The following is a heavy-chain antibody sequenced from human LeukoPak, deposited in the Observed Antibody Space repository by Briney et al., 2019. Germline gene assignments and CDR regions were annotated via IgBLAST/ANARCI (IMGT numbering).Heavy chain of an antibody. J-gene: IGHJ4*02. CDR2: ISAYNGNT. CDR1: GYTLTSYG. Sequence: SSMKVSCKASGYTLTSYGISWVRQAPGQGLEWMGWISAYNGNTNYAQKLQGRVTMTTDTSTSTAYMELRSLRSDDTAVYYCARGVSEWSGKDYWGQGTLVTVSA. D-gene: IGHD3-3*01. V-gene: IGHV1-18*01. CDR3: ARGVSEWSGKDY.